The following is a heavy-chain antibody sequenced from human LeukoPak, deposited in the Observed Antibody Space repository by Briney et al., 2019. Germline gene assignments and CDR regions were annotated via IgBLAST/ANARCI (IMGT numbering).Heavy chain of an antibody. V-gene: IGHV4-30-4*01. J-gene: IGHJ4*02. Sequence: PSETLSLTCTVSGGSISSGDYYWSWIRQPPGKGLEWIGYIYYSGSTYYNPSLKGRVTISVDTSKNQFSLKLSSVTAADTAVYYCARVFDGDYPFDYWGQGTLVTVSS. CDR2: IYYSGST. CDR1: GGSISSGDYY. D-gene: IGHD4-17*01. CDR3: ARVFDGDYPFDY.